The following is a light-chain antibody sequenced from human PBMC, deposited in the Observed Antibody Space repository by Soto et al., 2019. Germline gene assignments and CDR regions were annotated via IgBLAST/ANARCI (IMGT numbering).Light chain of an antibody. CDR3: QQYNNWPRT. CDR1: QSVSSN. Sequence: EIMLTQSPAAVSLSTGERATLSCRASQSVSSNLAWYQQKPGQAPRLLIYDASTRATGIPARFSGSGSGTEFTLTISSLQSEDFAVYYCQQYNNWPRTFGQGTKVDI. V-gene: IGKV3-15*01. CDR2: DAS. J-gene: IGKJ1*01.